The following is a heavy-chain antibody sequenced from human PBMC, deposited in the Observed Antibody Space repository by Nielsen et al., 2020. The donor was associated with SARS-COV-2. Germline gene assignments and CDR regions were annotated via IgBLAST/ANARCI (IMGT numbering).Heavy chain of an antibody. J-gene: IGHJ6*02. CDR2: ISWNSGSI. CDR1: GFTFDDYV. CDR3: ASVGQLDV. Sequence: SLKISCAASGFTFDDYVMHWVRQAPGKGLEWVSGISWNSGSIGYADSVKGRFTISRDNAKNSLYLQMNSLRAEDTALYYCASVGQLDVWGQGTTVTVS. D-gene: IGHD1-26*01. V-gene: IGHV3-9*01.